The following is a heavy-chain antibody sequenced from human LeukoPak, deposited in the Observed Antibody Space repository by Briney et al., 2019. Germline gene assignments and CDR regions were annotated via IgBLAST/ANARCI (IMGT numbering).Heavy chain of an antibody. D-gene: IGHD2/OR15-2a*01. Sequence: PGGSLRLSCAASGFSFSSYAMSWVRQAPGKGLEWVANIEREGREINYVASVKGRFTISRDNAKKSLYLQMNSLRAEDTAVYYCATNRPLDYWGQGTLVSVSS. CDR2: IEREGREI. J-gene: IGHJ4*02. CDR3: ATNRPLDY. CDR1: GFSFSSYA. V-gene: IGHV3-7*01.